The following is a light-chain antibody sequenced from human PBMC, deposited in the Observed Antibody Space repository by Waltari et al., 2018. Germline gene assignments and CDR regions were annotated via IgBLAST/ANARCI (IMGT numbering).Light chain of an antibody. CDR3: QQRSNWPCT. V-gene: IGKV3-11*01. CDR1: QSVSSH. CDR2: DAS. J-gene: IGKJ5*01. Sequence: EIVLTQPPATLSLSPGERATLACRASQSVSSHLAWYQQKPGQAPRLLIFDASNRATGIPARFSGSGSGTDFTLTISSLEPEDFAVYYCQQRSNWPCTFGQGTRLEIK.